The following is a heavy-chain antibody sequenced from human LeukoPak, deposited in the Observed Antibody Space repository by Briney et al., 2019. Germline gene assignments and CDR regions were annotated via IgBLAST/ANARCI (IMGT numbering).Heavy chain of an antibody. CDR2: IYPGDSDT. CDR3: ARHPTSYSSGWYVREFDY. J-gene: IGHJ4*02. D-gene: IGHD6-19*01. CDR1: GYSFTSYW. V-gene: IGHV5-51*01. Sequence: GESLKISCKGSGYSFTSYWIGWVRQMPGKGLEWMGIIYPGDSDTRYSPSFQGQVTISADKSISTAYLQWSSLKASDTAVYYCARHPTSYSSGWYVREFDYWGQGTLVTVSS.